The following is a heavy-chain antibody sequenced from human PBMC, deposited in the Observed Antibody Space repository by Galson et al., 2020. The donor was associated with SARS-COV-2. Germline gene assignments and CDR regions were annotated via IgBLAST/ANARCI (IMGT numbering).Heavy chain of an antibody. D-gene: IGHD3-22*01. J-gene: IGHJ4*02. CDR1: GGSFSGYY. Sequence: SETLSLTCAVYGGSFSGYYWSWIRQPPGKGLEWIGEINHSGSTNYNPSLKSRVTISVDTSKNQFSLKLSSVTAADTAVYYCARDGYYDSSGYIWSQGTLVTVSS. V-gene: IGHV4-34*01. CDR3: ARDGYYDSSGYI. CDR2: INHSGST.